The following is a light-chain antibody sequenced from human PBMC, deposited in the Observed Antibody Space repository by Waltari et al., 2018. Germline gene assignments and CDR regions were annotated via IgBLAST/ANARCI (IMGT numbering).Light chain of an antibody. V-gene: IGKV1-17*03. Sequence: DFQLTQSPSAMSASVGDRVTITCRASQGITNHLAWFQQKPGKAPQRLMYGASSLQSGLPSRFSCSGSGTEFTLTISSLQPEDFATYYCLQYFDYPVSFGGGTKVEIK. CDR1: QGITNH. J-gene: IGKJ4*01. CDR3: LQYFDYPVS. CDR2: GAS.